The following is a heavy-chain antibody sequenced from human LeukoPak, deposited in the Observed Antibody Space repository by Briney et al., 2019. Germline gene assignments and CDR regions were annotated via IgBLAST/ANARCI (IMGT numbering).Heavy chain of an antibody. CDR3: ARGRKYTSGYRVTELGSGYSDY. V-gene: IGHV4-59*01. CDR2: VDHTGST. D-gene: IGHD5-18*01. CDR1: DDSITMYY. Sequence: SETLSLTCSVSDDSITMYYWIWIRQPPGKGLEWIGYVDHTGSTNFNPSLNGRVSISRDTTKNLFSLRLRSVTAADTAVYYCARGRKYTSGYRVTELGSGYSDYWGQGTLVTVSS. J-gene: IGHJ4*02.